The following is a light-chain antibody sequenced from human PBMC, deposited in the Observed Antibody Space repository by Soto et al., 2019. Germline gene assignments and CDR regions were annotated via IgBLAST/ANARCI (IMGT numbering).Light chain of an antibody. CDR2: GAS. V-gene: IGKV3-15*01. CDR1: QSVSSN. Sequence: EIVMTQSPATLSVSPWERATLSCRASQSVSSNLAWYQQKPGQAPRLLIYGASTRATGIPARFSGSGSGTEFTLTISSLQSEDFTVYYCQQYNKWPLTFGQGTKVDNK. J-gene: IGKJ1*01. CDR3: QQYNKWPLT.